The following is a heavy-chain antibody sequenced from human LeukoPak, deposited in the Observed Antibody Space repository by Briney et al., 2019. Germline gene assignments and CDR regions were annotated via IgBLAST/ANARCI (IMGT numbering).Heavy chain of an antibody. J-gene: IGHJ5*02. D-gene: IGHD6-13*01. Sequence: GGSLRLSCAASGFTFSDYYMSWIRQAPGKGLEWVSYISSSGSTIYYADSVKGRFTISRDNAKNSLYLQMNSLRAEDTAVYYCARDLYSSGWYGWWGKRSDPWGQGTLVTVSS. CDR3: ARDLYSSGWYGWWGKRSDP. CDR2: ISSSGSTI. CDR1: GFTFSDYY. V-gene: IGHV3-11*01.